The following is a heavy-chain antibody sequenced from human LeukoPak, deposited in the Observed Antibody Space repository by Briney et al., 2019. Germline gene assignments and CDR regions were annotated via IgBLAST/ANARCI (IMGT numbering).Heavy chain of an antibody. D-gene: IGHD6-19*01. Sequence: GASVKVSCKVSGYTLTELSMHWVRQATGQGLEWMGWMNPNSGNTGYAQKFQGRVTMTRNTSISTAYMELSSLRSEDTAVYYCARGINSGWYPVDYWGQGTLVTVSS. V-gene: IGHV1-8*01. CDR1: GYTLTELS. J-gene: IGHJ4*02. CDR3: ARGINSGWYPVDY. CDR2: MNPNSGNT.